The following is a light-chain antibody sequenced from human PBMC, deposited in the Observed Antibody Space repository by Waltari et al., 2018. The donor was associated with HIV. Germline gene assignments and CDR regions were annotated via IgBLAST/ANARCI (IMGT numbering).Light chain of an antibody. CDR1: NIGSKS. Sequence: SYVLTQAPSVSVAPGQTASITCGGNNIGSKSVHWYQQKPGQAPVLVVYDDSDRPSGIPGGFSGSNSGNKGSWTIRRVEAGEEADYYCQVWNNRGDHSGGVFGGGTKLTVL. CDR2: DDS. V-gene: IGLV3-21*02. CDR3: QVWNNRGDHSGGV. J-gene: IGLJ2*01.